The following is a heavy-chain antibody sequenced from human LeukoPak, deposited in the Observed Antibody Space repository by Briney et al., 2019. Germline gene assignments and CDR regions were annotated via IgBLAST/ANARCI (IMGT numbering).Heavy chain of an antibody. CDR2: IIPILGIA. Sequence: SVKVSCKASGGTFSSYAISWVRQAPGQGLEWMGRIIPILGIANYAQKLQGRVTITADKSTSTAYMELSSLRSEDTAVYYCARGGSGRDYWGQGTLVTVSS. CDR1: GGTFSSYA. D-gene: IGHD6-19*01. CDR3: ARGGSGRDY. V-gene: IGHV1-69*04. J-gene: IGHJ4*02.